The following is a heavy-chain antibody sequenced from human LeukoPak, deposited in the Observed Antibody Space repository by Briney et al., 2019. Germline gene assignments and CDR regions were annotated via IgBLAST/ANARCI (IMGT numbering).Heavy chain of an antibody. Sequence: KPSETLSLTCTVSGGSISSGSYYWSWIRQPAGKGLEGIGRIYTSGSTNYNPSLKSRVTISVDTSKNQFSLKLSSVTAADTAVYYCARQFWSSGWPLDYWGQGTLVTVSS. CDR2: IYTSGST. V-gene: IGHV4-61*02. CDR1: GGSISSGSYY. J-gene: IGHJ4*02. D-gene: IGHD6-19*01. CDR3: ARQFWSSGWPLDY.